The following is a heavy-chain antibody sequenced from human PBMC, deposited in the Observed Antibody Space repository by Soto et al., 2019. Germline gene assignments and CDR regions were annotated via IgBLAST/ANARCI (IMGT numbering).Heavy chain of an antibody. V-gene: IGHV3-30*18. Sequence: GSLRLSCAASGFTFSSYGMHWVRQAPGKGLEWVAVISYDGSNKYYADSVKGRFTISRDNSKNTLYLQMYSLRAEDTALYYCAKDTYYDFWGPDYWGQGTLVTAPQ. CDR2: ISYDGSNK. J-gene: IGHJ4*02. CDR1: GFTFSSYG. CDR3: AKDTYYDFWGPDY. D-gene: IGHD3-3*01.